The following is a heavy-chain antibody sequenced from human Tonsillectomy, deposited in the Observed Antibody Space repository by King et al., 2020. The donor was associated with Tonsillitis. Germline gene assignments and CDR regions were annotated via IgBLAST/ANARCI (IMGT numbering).Heavy chain of an antibody. CDR1: GLTLSTYG. J-gene: IGHJ4*02. Sequence: VQLVESGGGVVQPGRSLSLSCAASGLTLSTYGVHWVRQAPGKGLEWVAVVWSDGSSSYYADSVKGRFTISRDNSKNTVFLQMNSLRAEDTALYYCARDSCSRTSCYIDYWGQGTLVTVSS. CDR2: VWSDGSSS. D-gene: IGHD2-2*02. V-gene: IGHV3-33*08. CDR3: ARDSCSRTSCYIDY.